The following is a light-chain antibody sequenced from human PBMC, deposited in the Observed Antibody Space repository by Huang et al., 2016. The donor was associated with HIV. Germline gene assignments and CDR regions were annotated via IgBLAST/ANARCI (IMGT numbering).Light chain of an antibody. CDR3: QQRNNWPPWT. J-gene: IGKJ1*01. Sequence: EIVLTQSPATLSLSPGEGATLSCRASQSIGSYLAWYQQRPGQAPRLLIYDASVRATGIPARFSGRGSGTDFTLTIISLEPEDFAVYYCQQRNNWPPWTFGQGTKVELK. CDR2: DAS. CDR1: QSIGSY. V-gene: IGKV3-11*01.